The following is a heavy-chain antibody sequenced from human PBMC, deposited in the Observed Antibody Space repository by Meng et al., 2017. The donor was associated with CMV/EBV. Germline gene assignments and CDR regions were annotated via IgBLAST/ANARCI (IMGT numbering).Heavy chain of an antibody. J-gene: IGHJ6*02. Sequence: GSLRLSCTVSGGSVSSGSYYWSWIRQPPGKGLEWIGYIYYSGSTNYNPSLKSRVTISVDTSKNKFSLRLGSVTAADTAVYYCARVLRSGYYYYGMDVWGQGTTVTVSS. CDR1: GGSVSSGSYY. V-gene: IGHV4-61*01. CDR2: IYYSGST. CDR3: ARVLRSGYYYYGMDV. D-gene: IGHD3-3*01.